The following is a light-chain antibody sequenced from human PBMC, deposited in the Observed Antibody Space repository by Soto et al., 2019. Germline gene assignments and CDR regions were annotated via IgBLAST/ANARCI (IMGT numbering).Light chain of an antibody. V-gene: IGLV2-14*01. Sequence: QSALTQPASVSGSPGQSITISCTGTSSDIGSYNYVSWYQQHPGKAPKLIIYDVSYRPSGVSNRFSGSKSDNTASLTISGLRAEDEADYYCSSYASSTGVFGGGTKLTVL. CDR1: SSDIGSYNY. CDR2: DVS. CDR3: SSYASSTGV. J-gene: IGLJ2*01.